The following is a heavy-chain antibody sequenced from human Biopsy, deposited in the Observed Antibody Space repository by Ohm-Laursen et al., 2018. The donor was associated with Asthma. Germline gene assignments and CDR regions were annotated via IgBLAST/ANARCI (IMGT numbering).Heavy chain of an antibody. Sequence: SLRLSCAASGFTFGDYWMSWVRRVPGKGLEWVANIKHDGSEKNHVDSLKGRFTISRDNAKNSLYLQMNSLRAEDTAVYYCTRREYSDSRISPLDLWGHGTMVTVSS. CDR1: GFTFGDYW. CDR3: TRREYSDSRISPLDL. CDR2: IKHDGSEK. J-gene: IGHJ3*01. V-gene: IGHV3-7*01. D-gene: IGHD3-22*01.